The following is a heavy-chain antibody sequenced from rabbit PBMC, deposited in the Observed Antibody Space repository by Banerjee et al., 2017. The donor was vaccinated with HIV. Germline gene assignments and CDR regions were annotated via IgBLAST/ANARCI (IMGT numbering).Heavy chain of an antibody. V-gene: IGHV1S40*01. CDR3: ARYNPGGSSLKL. J-gene: IGHJ3*01. D-gene: IGHD8-1*01. Sequence: QQLVESGGGLVKPGASLTLTCKASGFSFSSGYYMSWVRQAPGKGLEWIGCIGTGSGSTYYASWAKGRFTISKTSSTTVTLQMTSLTAADTATHFCARYNPGGSSLKLWGQGTLVTVS. CDR1: GFSFSSGYY. CDR2: IGTGSGST.